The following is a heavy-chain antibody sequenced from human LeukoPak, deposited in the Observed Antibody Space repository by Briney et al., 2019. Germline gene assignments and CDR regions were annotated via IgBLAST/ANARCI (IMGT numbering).Heavy chain of an antibody. CDR2: MSTSDSPI. J-gene: IGHJ5*02. CDR3: ARELNGAFDP. D-gene: IGHD1-1*01. CDR1: GFTFSDYY. V-gene: IGHV3-11*04. Sequence: GGSLRLSCAASGFTFSDYYMSWIRQAPGKGLEWVSYMSTSDSPIYYTDSVRGRFTISRDNAKNSLYLQMNSLRASDTAVYYCARELNGAFDPWGQGTLVTVSS.